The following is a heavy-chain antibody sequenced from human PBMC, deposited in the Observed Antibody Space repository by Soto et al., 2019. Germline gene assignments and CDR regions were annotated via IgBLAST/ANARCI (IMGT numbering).Heavy chain of an antibody. V-gene: IGHV3-74*01. CDR2: INSDGSST. CDR1: GFTFSNYW. D-gene: IGHD3-3*01. Sequence: GGSLRLSCAASGFTFSNYWMYWVRQAPGKGLVWVSRINSDGSSTSYADSVKGRFTISRDNAKNTLYLQMNSLRVEDTAVYYCAGVLTPLTYYDFWSGYAFDYWGQGTLVTVSS. CDR3: AGVLTPLTYYDFWSGYAFDY. J-gene: IGHJ4*02.